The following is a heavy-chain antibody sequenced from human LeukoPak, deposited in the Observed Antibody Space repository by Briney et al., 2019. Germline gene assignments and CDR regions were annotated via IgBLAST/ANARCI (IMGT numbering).Heavy chain of an antibody. D-gene: IGHD3-22*01. CDR3: ARGPNYYYDSSGYYFDY. Sequence: SVKVSCKASGYTFTGYYMHWVRQAPGQGLEWMGGIIPIFGTANYAQKFQGRVTITADESTSTAYMELSSLRSEDTAVYYCARGPNYYYDSSGYYFDYWGQGTLVTVSS. V-gene: IGHV1-69*13. J-gene: IGHJ4*02. CDR1: GYTFTGYY. CDR2: IIPIFGTA.